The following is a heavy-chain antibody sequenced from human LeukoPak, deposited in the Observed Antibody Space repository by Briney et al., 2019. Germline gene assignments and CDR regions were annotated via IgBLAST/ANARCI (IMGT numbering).Heavy chain of an antibody. V-gene: IGHV3-7*01. J-gene: IGHJ4*02. CDR1: GFTFSRHW. Sequence: GGSLRLSCAASGFTFSRHWMSWVRQAPGKGLEWVAHIRQDGNWRHHEDSVEGRFTISRDNAKNSLYLQMNSLRVEDTAVYYCARFGDPSTTLDYWGQGNRVTVSS. CDR3: ARFGDPSTTLDY. D-gene: IGHD3-16*01. CDR2: IRQDGNWR.